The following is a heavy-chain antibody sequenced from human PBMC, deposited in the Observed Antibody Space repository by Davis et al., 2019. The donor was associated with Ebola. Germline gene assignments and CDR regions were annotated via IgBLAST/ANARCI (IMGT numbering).Heavy chain of an antibody. Sequence: PGGSLRLSCAASGFTFSSYAMSWVRQAPGKGLEWVSAISGSGGSTYYADSVKGRFTISRDNSKTTLYLQMNSLRAEDTAVYYCAKEENYYGSGSYYTFFDYWGQGTLVTVSS. J-gene: IGHJ4*02. CDR1: GFTFSSYA. CDR3: AKEENYYGSGSYYTFFDY. D-gene: IGHD3-10*01. V-gene: IGHV3-23*01. CDR2: ISGSGGST.